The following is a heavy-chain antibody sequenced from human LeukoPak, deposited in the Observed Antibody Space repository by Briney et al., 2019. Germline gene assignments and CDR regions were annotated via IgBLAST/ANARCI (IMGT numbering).Heavy chain of an antibody. CDR1: EFSVGSNY. V-gene: IGHV3-21*01. CDR2: ISGSSSHI. CDR3: AKESRPYYYGSGSYYDGYFDY. Sequence: GGFLILCCAASEFSVGSNYMTWGRQARGKGLEWVSSISGSSSHIYYADSVKGRFTISRDNSKNTLYLQMNSLRAEDTTVSYCAKESRPYYYGSGSYYDGYFDYWGQGTLVTASS. D-gene: IGHD3-10*01. J-gene: IGHJ4*02.